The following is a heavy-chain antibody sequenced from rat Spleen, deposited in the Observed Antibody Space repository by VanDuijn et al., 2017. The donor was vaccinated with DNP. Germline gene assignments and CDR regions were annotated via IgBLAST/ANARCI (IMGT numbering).Heavy chain of an antibody. CDR1: GFTFSNYG. CDR2: ISPSGGST. J-gene: IGHJ2*01. Sequence: EVQLVESGGGLVQPGRSLKLSCAASGFTFSNYGMHWIRQAPTKGLEWVASISPSGGSTYYRDSVKGRFTIARDNAKSTLYLQMDSLRSEDTATYYCATGGSSTVVFDYWGQGVMVTVSS. V-gene: IGHV5-19*01. CDR3: ATGGSSTVVFDY. D-gene: IGHD1-1*01.